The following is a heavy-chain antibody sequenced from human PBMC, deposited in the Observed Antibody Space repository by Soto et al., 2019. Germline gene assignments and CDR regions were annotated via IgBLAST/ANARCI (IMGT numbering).Heavy chain of an antibody. Sequence: VASVKVSCKASGYTFTSYDINWVRQATGQGLEWMGWMNPNSGNTGYAQKFQGRVTMTRNTSISTAYMELSSLRSEDTAVYYCARGTAYYDFWSGFEGFDYWGQGTLVTVSS. CDR2: MNPNSGNT. CDR3: ARGTAYYDFWSGFEGFDY. V-gene: IGHV1-8*01. CDR1: GYTFTSYD. J-gene: IGHJ4*02. D-gene: IGHD3-3*01.